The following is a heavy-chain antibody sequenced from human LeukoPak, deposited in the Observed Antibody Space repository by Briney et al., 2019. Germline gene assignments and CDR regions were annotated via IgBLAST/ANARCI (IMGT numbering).Heavy chain of an antibody. J-gene: IGHJ4*02. V-gene: IGHV4-34*01. CDR1: GGSFSSYY. Sequence: SETLCLTCAVYGGSFSSYYWSWVRQPPGKGLGWISEINHSGSTKYNPSPMSRVTISLETTNNQSSLKLSSMAAAHTAVYYFAGAVRARVPFDYWGQGTLVTVSS. CDR2: INHSGST. CDR3: AGAVRARVPFDY. D-gene: IGHD1-26*01.